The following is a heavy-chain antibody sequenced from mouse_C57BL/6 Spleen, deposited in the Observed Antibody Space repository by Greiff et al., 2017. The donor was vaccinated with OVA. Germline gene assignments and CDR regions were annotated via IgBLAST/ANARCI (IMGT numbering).Heavy chain of an antibody. D-gene: IGHD4-1*02. CDR3: ANNWDYFDY. J-gene: IGHJ2*01. Sequence: VQLQQSGPELVKPGASVKISCKASGYAFSSSWMNWVKQRPGKGLEWIGRIYPGDGDTNYNGKFKGKATLTEDKSSSTAYMQLSSLTSEDAAVYCCANNWDYFDYWGQGTTLTVSS. CDR1: GYAFSSSW. V-gene: IGHV1-82*01. CDR2: IYPGDGDT.